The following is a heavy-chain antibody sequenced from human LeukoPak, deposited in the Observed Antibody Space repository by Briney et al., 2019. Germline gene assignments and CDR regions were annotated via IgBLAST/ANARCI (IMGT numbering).Heavy chain of an antibody. D-gene: IGHD1-1*01. Sequence: QPGGSLRLSCAASGFTFSSYWMSWVRQAPGKGLEWVANIKQDGSEKYYVDSVKGRFTISRDNAKNSLYLQMNSLRAEDTAVYYCARVTYYKYSWNDVAYYYYMDVWGKGTTVTVSS. V-gene: IGHV3-7*01. CDR3: ARVTYYKYSWNDVAYYYYMDV. CDR2: IKQDGSEK. J-gene: IGHJ6*03. CDR1: GFTFSSYW.